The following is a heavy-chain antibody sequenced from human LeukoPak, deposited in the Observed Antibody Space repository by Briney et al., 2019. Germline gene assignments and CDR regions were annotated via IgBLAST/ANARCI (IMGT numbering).Heavy chain of an antibody. D-gene: IGHD1-20*01. CDR1: GYTFTGYY. V-gene: IGHV1-2*02. Sequence: ASVKVSCKASGYTFTGYYMHWVRQAPGQGLEWMGWINPNSGGTNYAQKFQGRVTMTRDTSISTAYMDLSKLRSDDTAVYYCARGRRNWNYYYYYMDVWGKGTTVTVSS. CDR2: INPNSGGT. CDR3: ARGRRNWNYYYYYMDV. J-gene: IGHJ6*03.